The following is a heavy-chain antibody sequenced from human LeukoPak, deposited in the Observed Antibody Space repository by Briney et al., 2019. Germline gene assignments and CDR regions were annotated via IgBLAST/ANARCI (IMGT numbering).Heavy chain of an antibody. CDR3: ARPGNSGAFDI. CDR1: GYTLSSYY. J-gene: IGHJ3*02. Sequence: ASVKASCKASGYTLSSYYMHWVRQAPGQGLEWMGIINPSGGSTSYAQKFQGRVTVTRDTSTTTVYMELSSLRSQGTAVYYCARPGNSGAFDIWGQGTMVTVSS. CDR2: INPSGGST. D-gene: IGHD4-23*01. V-gene: IGHV1-46*01.